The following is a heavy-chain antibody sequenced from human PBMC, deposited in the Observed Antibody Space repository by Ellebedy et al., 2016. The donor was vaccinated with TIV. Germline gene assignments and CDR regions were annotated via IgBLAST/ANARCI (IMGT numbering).Heavy chain of an antibody. Sequence: GESLKIPCAAPGFTFSNYGMHWVRQAPGKGLEWVAVISYDGSNKNYADSVKGRFTISRDNSKNTLDLQMNSLRAEDTAVYYCAKALDYGDGYGMNVWGQGTTVTVSS. CDR2: ISYDGSNK. CDR1: GFTFSNYG. V-gene: IGHV3-30*18. D-gene: IGHD4-17*01. CDR3: AKALDYGDGYGMNV. J-gene: IGHJ6*02.